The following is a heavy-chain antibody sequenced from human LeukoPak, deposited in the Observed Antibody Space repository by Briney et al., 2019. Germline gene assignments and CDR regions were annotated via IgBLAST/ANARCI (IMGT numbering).Heavy chain of an antibody. CDR1: GYTFTSYG. CDR2: ISAYNGNT. Sequence: GASVKVSCKASGYTFTSYGISWVRQAPGQGLEWMGWISAYNGNTNYAQKLQGRVTMTTDTSTSTAYMELRSLRSDDTAVYYCARADYDILTGYGQNSFDYWGQGTLVTVSS. V-gene: IGHV1-18*01. J-gene: IGHJ4*02. CDR3: ARADYDILTGYGQNSFDY. D-gene: IGHD3-9*01.